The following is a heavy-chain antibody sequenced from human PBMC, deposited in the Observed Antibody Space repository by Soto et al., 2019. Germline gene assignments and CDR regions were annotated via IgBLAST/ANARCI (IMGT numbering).Heavy chain of an antibody. CDR2: ISYDGSNK. V-gene: IGHV3-30*18. J-gene: IGHJ6*02. CDR3: EKEYCSSTSCYVYYYYGMDV. Sequence: GGSLRLSCSASGFTFSSYGMHWVRQAPGKGLEWVAVISYDGSNKYYADSVKGRFTISRDNSKNTLYLQMNSLRAEDTAVYYCEKEYCSSTSCYVYYYYGMDVWGQGTTVTVSS. D-gene: IGHD2-2*01. CDR1: GFTFSSYG.